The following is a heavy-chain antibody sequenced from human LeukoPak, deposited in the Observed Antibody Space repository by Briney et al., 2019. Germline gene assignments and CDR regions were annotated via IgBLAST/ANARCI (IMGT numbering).Heavy chain of an antibody. D-gene: IGHD3-22*01. CDR1: GYTFTSYG. CDR3: ARARLITMIVVVQDALDI. V-gene: IGHV1-18*01. Sequence: ASVKVSCKASGYTFTSYGISWVRQAPGQGLEWMGWISAYNGNTNYAQKLQGRVTMTTDTSTSTAYMELRSLRSDDTAVYYCARARLITMIVVVQDALDIWGQGTMVTVSS. CDR2: ISAYNGNT. J-gene: IGHJ3*02.